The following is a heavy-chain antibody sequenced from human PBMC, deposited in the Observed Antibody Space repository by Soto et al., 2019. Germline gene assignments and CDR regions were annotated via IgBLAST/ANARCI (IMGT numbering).Heavy chain of an antibody. CDR1: DYIFLAYG. V-gene: IGHV1-18*01. CDR3: ARDDCNGGSCDGGHYLDL. Sequence: QVQLVQSGPEVKKAGASVKVSCTAPTDYIFLAYGFDWVRQAPGQGLEWMGWISPKFGRTNYTRTLQDRFTMTTDVSTNSVSMELRDLRSDDTAVYYCARDDCNGGSCDGGHYLDLWGRGTPISVSS. CDR2: ISPKFGRT. J-gene: IGHJ2*01. D-gene: IGHD2-15*01.